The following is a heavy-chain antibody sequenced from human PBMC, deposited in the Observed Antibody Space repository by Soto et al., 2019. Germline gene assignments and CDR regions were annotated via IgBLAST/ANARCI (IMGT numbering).Heavy chain of an antibody. V-gene: IGHV4-61*01. CDR3: ASYHDYGDYYFDY. D-gene: IGHD4-17*01. J-gene: IGHJ4*02. Sequence: SETLSLTCNVSGGSVSSGSYYWSWIRHPPGKGLEWIGYIYYSGSTNYNPSLKSRVTISVDTSKNQFSLKLSSVTAADTAVYYCASYHDYGDYYFDYWGQGTLVTVSS. CDR2: IYYSGST. CDR1: GGSVSSGSYY.